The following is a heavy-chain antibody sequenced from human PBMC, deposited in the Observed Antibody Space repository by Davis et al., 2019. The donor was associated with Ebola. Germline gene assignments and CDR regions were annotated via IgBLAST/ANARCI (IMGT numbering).Heavy chain of an antibody. CDR1: GFTFSSYW. Sequence: GESLKISCAASGFTFSSYWMHWVRQAPGKGLVWVSRINSDGSSTSYADSVKGRFTISRDNAKNTLHLQMNSLRAEDTAVYYCAREEGAVTRYYYYYYGMDVWGQGTTVTVSS. J-gene: IGHJ6*02. D-gene: IGHD4-17*01. CDR2: INSDGSST. CDR3: AREEGAVTRYYYYYYGMDV. V-gene: IGHV3-74*01.